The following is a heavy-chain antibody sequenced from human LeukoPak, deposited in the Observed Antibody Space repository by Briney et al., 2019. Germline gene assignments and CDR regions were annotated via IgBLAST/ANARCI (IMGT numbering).Heavy chain of an antibody. D-gene: IGHD2-21*02. CDR2: VASSGTS. V-gene: IGHV4-59*01. CDR3: ARVVRGVVTSNWFDP. Sequence: KPSETLSLTCTVSGDSLNTYYRTWIRQTPGKELEWIGFVASSGTSNYNPSLKSRVSISIDTSKNQFSLALTSVTPADTAVYYCARVVRGVVTSNWFDPWGQGTLVSVSS. J-gene: IGHJ5*02. CDR1: GDSLNTYY.